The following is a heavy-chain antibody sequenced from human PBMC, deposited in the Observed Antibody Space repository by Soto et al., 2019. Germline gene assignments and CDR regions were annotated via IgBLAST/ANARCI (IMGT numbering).Heavy chain of an antibody. CDR1: GYTFSTYG. J-gene: IGHJ6*02. CDR3: ARDDDFWIGYYHLYYYGMDV. V-gene: IGHV1-18*01. Sequence: QVQLVQSGAEVKKPGASVNVSCKASGYTFSTYGISWVRQAPGQGLEWMGWISTYNGNTNYAQNLQGRVTMTTDTSTNTAYMELRSLISDDTAVYYCARDDDFWIGYYHLYYYGMDVWGQGTTVTVSS. CDR2: ISTYNGNT. D-gene: IGHD3-3*01.